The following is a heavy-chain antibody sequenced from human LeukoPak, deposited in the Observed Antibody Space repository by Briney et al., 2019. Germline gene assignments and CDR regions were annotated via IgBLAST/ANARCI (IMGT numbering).Heavy chain of an antibody. J-gene: IGHJ6*03. CDR2: IYWNGGST. Sequence: GGSLRLSCAASGFIFDDYGMSWVRQAPGKGLEWVAGIYWNGGSTGYADSVKGRFTISRDNAKNSLYLQMNSLRAEDTALYYCATGGRYGATGYYYYYMDVWGKGTTVTISS. D-gene: IGHD1-26*01. V-gene: IGHV3-20*04. CDR1: GFIFDDYG. CDR3: ATGGRYGATGYYYYYMDV.